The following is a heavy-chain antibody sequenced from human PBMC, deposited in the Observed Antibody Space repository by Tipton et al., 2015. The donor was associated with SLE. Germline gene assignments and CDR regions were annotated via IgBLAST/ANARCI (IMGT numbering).Heavy chain of an antibody. CDR2: IYYSGST. V-gene: IGHV4-39*02. CDR1: GGSISSSSYY. Sequence: LRLSCTVSGGSISSSSYYWGWIRQPPGKGLEWIGSIYYSGSTYYNPSLKSRVTISVDTSKNQFSLKLSSVTAADTAVYYCAREPAASGWFDPWGQGALVTVSS. CDR3: AREPAASGWFDP. D-gene: IGHD2-2*01. J-gene: IGHJ5*02.